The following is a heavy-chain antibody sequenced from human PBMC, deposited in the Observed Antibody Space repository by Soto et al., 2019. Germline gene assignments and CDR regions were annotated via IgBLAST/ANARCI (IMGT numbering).Heavy chain of an antibody. CDR1: GGSISSGGYY. J-gene: IGHJ5*02. D-gene: IGHD1-26*01. V-gene: IGHV4-61*08. CDR2: IYYSGST. Sequence: SETLSLTCTVSGGSISSGGYYWSWIRQHPGKGLEWIGYIYYSGSTNYNPSLKSRVTISVDTSKNQFSLKLSSVTAADTAVYYCARDEANPTGWFDPWGQGTLVTVSS. CDR3: ARDEANPTGWFDP.